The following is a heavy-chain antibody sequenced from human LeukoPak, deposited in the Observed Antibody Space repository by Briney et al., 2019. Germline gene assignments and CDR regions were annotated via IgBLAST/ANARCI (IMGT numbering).Heavy chain of an antibody. D-gene: IGHD3-22*01. Sequence: GGSLRLSCAASGFTFSSYAMSWVRQAPGKGLEWASAISASGGSTYFADSVKGRFTISRDKSNNTVYLQMNSLRAEDTAVYYCAKGDTHYYFNPFDCWGQGTLVTVSS. J-gene: IGHJ4*02. CDR1: GFTFSSYA. CDR3: AKGDTHYYFNPFDC. V-gene: IGHV3-23*01. CDR2: ISASGGST.